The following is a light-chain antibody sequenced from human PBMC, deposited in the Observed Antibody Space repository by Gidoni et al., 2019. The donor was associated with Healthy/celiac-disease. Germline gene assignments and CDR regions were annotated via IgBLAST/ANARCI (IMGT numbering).Light chain of an antibody. CDR2: GKH. J-gene: IGLJ2*01. CDR3: NSRDSSGNHLV. CDR1: SLRSYY. Sequence: SSELTQDPAVYVALGQTVRITCQGDSLRSYYASWYQQKPGQAPVLVIYGKHNRPSGIPDRFSGSSSGTTASLTITVAQAEDEADYYCNSRDSSGNHLVFGGGTKLTVL. V-gene: IGLV3-19*01.